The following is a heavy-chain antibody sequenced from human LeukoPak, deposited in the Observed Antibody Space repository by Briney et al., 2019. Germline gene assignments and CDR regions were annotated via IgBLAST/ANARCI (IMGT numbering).Heavy chain of an antibody. CDR1: GFTFTTYW. CDR3: ARDPVEWELLLDY. V-gene: IGHV3-74*01. Sequence: GGSLRLSCAASGFTFTTYWMHWVRHAPGKGLVWVSHINSDGSITSYADSVKGRFTISRDNAKNTLYLQMNGLRVEDTAVYYCARDPVEWELLLDYWGQGTLVTVSS. J-gene: IGHJ4*02. D-gene: IGHD1-26*01. CDR2: INSDGSIT.